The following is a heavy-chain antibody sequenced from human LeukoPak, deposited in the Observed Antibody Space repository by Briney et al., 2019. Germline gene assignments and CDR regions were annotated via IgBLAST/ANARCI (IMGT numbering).Heavy chain of an antibody. CDR3: AKDHCSSTSCFYYDYYMDV. Sequence: PGGPLRLSCAASGFTFSSYGMHWVRQAPGKGLEWVTFIRYDGVNKYYADSVKGRFTISRDNSKNTLYLQMNSLRAEDTAVYYCAKDHCSSTSCFYYDYYMDVWGKGTTVTVSS. CDR2: IRYDGVNK. J-gene: IGHJ6*03. D-gene: IGHD2-2*01. CDR1: GFTFSSYG. V-gene: IGHV3-30*02.